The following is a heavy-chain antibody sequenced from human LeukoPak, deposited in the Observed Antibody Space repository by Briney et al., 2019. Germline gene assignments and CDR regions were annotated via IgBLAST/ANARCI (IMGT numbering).Heavy chain of an antibody. J-gene: IGHJ6*02. CDR2: ISAYNGNT. D-gene: IGHD3-3*01. CDR1: GYTFTSYG. CDR3: ARACDFWSGYGYYYGMDV. Sequence: ASVTVSCTASGYTFTSYGISWVRQAPGQGLEWMGWISAYNGNTNYAQKLQGRVTMTTDTSTSTAYMELRSLRSDDTAVYYCARACDFWSGYGYYYGMDVWGQGTTVTVSS. V-gene: IGHV1-18*01.